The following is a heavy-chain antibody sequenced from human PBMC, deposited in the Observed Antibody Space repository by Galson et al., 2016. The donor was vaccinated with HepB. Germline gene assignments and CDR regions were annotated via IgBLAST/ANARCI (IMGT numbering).Heavy chain of an antibody. D-gene: IGHD2/OR15-2a*01. CDR2: IHYSGST. V-gene: IGHV4-59*01. CDR3: ASNKRAFDI. Sequence: EPLSLTCTVSGGSISSYYWSWIRQPPGKGLEWIGYIHYSGSTNYNPSLRSRVTISIDTSKKQFSLKLNSVIGADTAVYYCASNKRAFDIWGQGTMVTVSS. CDR1: GGSISSYY. J-gene: IGHJ3*02.